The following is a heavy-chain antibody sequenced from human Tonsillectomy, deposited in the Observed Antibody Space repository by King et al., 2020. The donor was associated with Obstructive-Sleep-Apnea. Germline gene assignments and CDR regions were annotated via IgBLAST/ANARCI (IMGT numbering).Heavy chain of an antibody. CDR3: ARVGVATSDYYYGMDV. CDR2: IYYSGRT. Sequence: VQLQESGPGLVKPSETLSLTCTVSGGSISRYYWSWIRQPPGKGLEWIGNIYYSGRTNYNPSFKSRVTTSVDTSKNQFSLKLTSVTAADTAVYYCARVGVATSDYYYGMDVWGQGTTVTVSS. CDR1: GGSISRYY. D-gene: IGHD5-12*01. J-gene: IGHJ6*02. V-gene: IGHV4-59*01.